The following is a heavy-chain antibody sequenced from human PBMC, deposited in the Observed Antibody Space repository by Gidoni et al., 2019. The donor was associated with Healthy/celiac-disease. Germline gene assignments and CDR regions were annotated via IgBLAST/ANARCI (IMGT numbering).Heavy chain of an antibody. CDR1: GYSISSGYY. V-gene: IGHV4-38-2*02. J-gene: IGHJ4*02. Sequence: QVQLQESGPGLVKPSETLSLTCAVSGYSISSGYYWGWIRQPPGKGLEWIGSIYHSGSTYYNPSLKSRVTISVDTSKNQFSLKLSSVTAADTAVYYCARDQGGMATINWYFDYWGQGTLVTVSS. D-gene: IGHD5-12*01. CDR2: IYHSGST. CDR3: ARDQGGMATINWYFDY.